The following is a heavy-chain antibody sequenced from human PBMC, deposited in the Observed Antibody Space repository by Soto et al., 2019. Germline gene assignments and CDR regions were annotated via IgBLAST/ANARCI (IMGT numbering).Heavy chain of an antibody. Sequence: PGGSLRLSCAASGFTFSSYWMHWVRQAPGKGLVWVSRINSDGSSTSYADSVKGRFTISRDNAKNTLYLQMNSLRAEDTAVYYCAKEDGSSGDLNWDYWGQGTLVTVSS. CDR3: AKEDGSSGDLNWDY. V-gene: IGHV3-74*01. CDR2: INSDGSST. J-gene: IGHJ4*02. CDR1: GFTFSSYW. D-gene: IGHD6-13*01.